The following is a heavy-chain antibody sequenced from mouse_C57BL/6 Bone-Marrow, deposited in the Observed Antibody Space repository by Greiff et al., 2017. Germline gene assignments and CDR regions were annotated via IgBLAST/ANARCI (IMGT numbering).Heavy chain of an antibody. Sequence: VQLQQSGGDLVKPGGSLKLSCAASGFTFSSYGMSWVRQTPDKRLEWVATISSGGSYTYYPDSVKGRFTISRDNAKNTLYLQMSSLKSEDTAMYYCARSYYSNYEDAMDYWGQGTSVTVSS. V-gene: IGHV5-6*01. CDR1: GFTFSSYG. CDR2: ISSGGSYT. CDR3: ARSYYSNYEDAMDY. J-gene: IGHJ4*01. D-gene: IGHD2-5*01.